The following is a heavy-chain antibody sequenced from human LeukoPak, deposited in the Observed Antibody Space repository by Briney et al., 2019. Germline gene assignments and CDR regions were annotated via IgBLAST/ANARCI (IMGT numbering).Heavy chain of an antibody. J-gene: IGHJ4*02. CDR3: ARGSSGYYPY. D-gene: IGHD3-22*01. V-gene: IGHV4-59*01. CDR2: ISHSGST. Sequence: SETLSLTCSVSGASISSYDWSWIRHPPGMALEWIGCISHSGSTNYNPSLKSRVTISADTSKNQFSLKLSSVTTADTAVYFCARGSSGYYPYWGRGTLVTVSS. CDR1: GASISSYD.